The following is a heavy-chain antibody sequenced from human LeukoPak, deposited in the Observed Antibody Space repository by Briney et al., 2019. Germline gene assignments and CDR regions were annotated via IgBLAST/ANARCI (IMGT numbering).Heavy chain of an antibody. CDR2: INPNSGGT. D-gene: IGHD1-7*01. CDR1: GYTFTGYY. V-gene: IGHV1-2*02. Sequence: ASVKVSCKASGYTFTGYYMHWVRQAPGQGLEWMGWINPNSGGTNYAQKFQGRVTMTRDTSISTAYMELSRLRSDDTAVYYCARDLANWNYGDYYYMDVWGKGTTVTVSS. CDR3: ARDLANWNYGDYYYMDV. J-gene: IGHJ6*03.